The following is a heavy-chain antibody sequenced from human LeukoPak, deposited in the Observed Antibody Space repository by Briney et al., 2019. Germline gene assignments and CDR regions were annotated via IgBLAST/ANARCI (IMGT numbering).Heavy chain of an antibody. V-gene: IGHV3-23*01. CDR1: GFTFSSYG. CDR2: ISGSGGST. CDR3: AKFGLDSSGSLDY. D-gene: IGHD3-22*01. J-gene: IGHJ4*02. Sequence: PGGSLRLSCAASGFTFSSYGMSWVRQAPGKGLEWVSAISGSGGSTYYADSVKGRFTISRDNSKNTLYLQMNSLRAEDTAVYYCAKFGLDSSGSLDYWGQGTLVTVSS.